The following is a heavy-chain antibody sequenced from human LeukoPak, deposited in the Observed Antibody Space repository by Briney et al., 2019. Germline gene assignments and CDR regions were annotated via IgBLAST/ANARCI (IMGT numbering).Heavy chain of an antibody. CDR1: GGSINTNSYY. Sequence: PAETLSLTCTVSGGSINTNSYYWVWIRQPPGKGLEWIGTTYYTGSSFYNPFLKSRVTISVDTSKNQFSLKLSSVTAADTAMYYCARGKGRSGSYYYYYYYMDVWGKGTTVTVSS. V-gene: IGHV4-39*07. CDR2: TYYTGSS. D-gene: IGHD1-26*01. J-gene: IGHJ6*03. CDR3: ARGKGRSGSYYYYYYYMDV.